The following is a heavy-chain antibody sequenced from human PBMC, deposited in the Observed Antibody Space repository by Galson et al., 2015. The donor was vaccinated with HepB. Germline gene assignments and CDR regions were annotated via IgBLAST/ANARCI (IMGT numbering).Heavy chain of an antibody. V-gene: IGHV4-39*02. Sequence: ETLSLTCNVSGDSINNYNYYWGWIRQTPGKGLEWIGNIYYTGSTYYNPSPKNRVTISLDRSKSTFSLRLTSVSAADTAIYFCARPRGKAAVGSNSWFDPWGQGALVTVS. D-gene: IGHD6-13*01. CDR2: IYYTGST. CDR1: GDSINNYNYY. CDR3: ARPRGKAAVGSNSWFDP. J-gene: IGHJ5*02.